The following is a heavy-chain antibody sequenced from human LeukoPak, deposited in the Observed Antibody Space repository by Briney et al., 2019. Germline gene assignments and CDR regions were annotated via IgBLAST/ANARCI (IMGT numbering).Heavy chain of an antibody. CDR2: INHSGST. CDR1: GYSISSGYY. CDR3: ATISSWYDY. D-gene: IGHD6-13*01. Sequence: PSETLSLTCTVSGYSISSGYYWSWIRQPPGKGLEWIGEINHSGSTNYNPSLKSRVTISVDTSKNQFSLKLSSVTAADTAVYYCATISSWYDYWGQGTLVTVSS. J-gene: IGHJ4*02. V-gene: IGHV4-38-2*02.